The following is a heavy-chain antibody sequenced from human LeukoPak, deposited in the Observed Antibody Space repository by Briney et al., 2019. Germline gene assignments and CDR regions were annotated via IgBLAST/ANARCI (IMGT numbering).Heavy chain of an antibody. CDR2: ISWNSGSI. J-gene: IGHJ4*02. CDR1: GFTFDDYA. CDR3: AKAPDIVVVPAAADY. Sequence: GRSLRLSCAASGFTFDDYAMHWVRQAPGKGLEWVSGISWNSGSIGYADSVKGRFTISRDNAKNSLFLQMNSLRAEDTALYYCAKAPDIVVVPAAADYWGQGTLVTVSS. V-gene: IGHV3-9*01. D-gene: IGHD2-2*01.